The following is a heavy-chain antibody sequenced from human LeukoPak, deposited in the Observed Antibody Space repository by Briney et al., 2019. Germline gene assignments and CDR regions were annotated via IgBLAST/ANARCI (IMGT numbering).Heavy chain of an antibody. V-gene: IGHV3-74*01. CDR3: AKNLYCGGGSCYPSALGMDV. CDR1: GFFFSTYW. CDR2: INSDGSIT. D-gene: IGHD2-15*01. Sequence: GGSLRLSCAASGFFFSTYWMHWVRQAPGKGLVWVSRINSDGSITNYADSVKGRFTISRDNSKNTLNLQMNSLRAEDTAVYYCAKNLYCGGGSCYPSALGMDVWGQGTTVTVSS. J-gene: IGHJ6*02.